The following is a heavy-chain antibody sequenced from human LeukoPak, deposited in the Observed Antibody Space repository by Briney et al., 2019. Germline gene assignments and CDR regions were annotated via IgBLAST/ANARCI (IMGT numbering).Heavy chain of an antibody. CDR1: GFTFSLYS. D-gene: IGHD1-26*01. CDR3: ARGGHDGTYYLSY. CDR2: ISSSGSYI. Sequence: GGSLRLSCAASGFTFSLYSITWVRQTPGRGLEWVSSISSSGSYIYYADSVKGRFTVSRDNAKNSLSLQMNSLRAEDTAVYYCARGGHDGTYYLSYWGQGTLVTVSS. V-gene: IGHV3-21*01. J-gene: IGHJ4*02.